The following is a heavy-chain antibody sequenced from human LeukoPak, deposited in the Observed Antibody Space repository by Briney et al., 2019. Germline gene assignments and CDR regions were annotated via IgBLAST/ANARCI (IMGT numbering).Heavy chain of an antibody. CDR3: VGGRNNNYYDDSGYYPY. CDR1: GFTFSSFD. CDR2: IGTLLDT. J-gene: IGHJ4*02. D-gene: IGHD3-22*01. Sequence: GGSLRLSCAASGFTFSSFDMHWVRQAPGKGLEWVSGIGTLLDTDYPDSLKGRFTISRENAKNSVFLQMNNVRAGDTAVYYCVGGRNNNYYDDSGYYPYWGKGTLVTVSS. V-gene: IGHV3-13*01.